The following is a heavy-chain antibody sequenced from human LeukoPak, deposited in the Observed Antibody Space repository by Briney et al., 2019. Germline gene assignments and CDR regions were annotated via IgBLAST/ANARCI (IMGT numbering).Heavy chain of an antibody. V-gene: IGHV3-53*01. CDR2: IYTGGST. CDR1: GFTFDDYA. Sequence: PGGSLRLSCAASGFTFDDYAMHWVRQAPGKGLEWVSVIYTGGSTYYADSVKGRFTISRDNSKNTLYLQMNSLRAEDTAVYYCARAPGYCSSTSCPSYYGMDVWGQGTTVTVSS. J-gene: IGHJ6*02. D-gene: IGHD2-2*01. CDR3: ARAPGYCSSTSCPSYYGMDV.